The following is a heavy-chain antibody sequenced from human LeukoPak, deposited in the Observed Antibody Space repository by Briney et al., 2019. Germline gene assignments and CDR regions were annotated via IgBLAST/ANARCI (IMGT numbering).Heavy chain of an antibody. CDR1: RVTFNRYW. V-gene: IGHV3-7*03. D-gene: IGHD5-12*01. Sequence: PGGSLRLSCAASRVTFNRYWMSWVRQAPGKGPEGVANIKEDGSEKNYVDSMKGRITISRDNAKISLYLQMNSLRVEDMAVYYCARGVIGYRDAFDIWGQGAMVTVSS. CDR3: ARGVIGYRDAFDI. J-gene: IGHJ3*02. CDR2: IKEDGSEK.